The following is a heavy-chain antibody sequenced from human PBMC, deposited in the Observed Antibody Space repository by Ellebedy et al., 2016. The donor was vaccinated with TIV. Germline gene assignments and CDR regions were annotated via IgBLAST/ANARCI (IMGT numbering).Heavy chain of an antibody. CDR1: GFTFSRNA. J-gene: IGHJ4*02. CDR2: ISSTGSRT. D-gene: IGHD3-22*01. Sequence: PGGSLRLSCAASGFTFSRNAMRRVRQAPGTGMERVSTISSTGSRTYYAGSVEGRFIISRDNSKKTLYLQMNSLRAEDTAVYYCAKGRGGGSDTSAPRYYFDSWGLGTLVTVSS. V-gene: IGHV3-23*01. CDR3: AKGRGGGSDTSAPRYYFDS.